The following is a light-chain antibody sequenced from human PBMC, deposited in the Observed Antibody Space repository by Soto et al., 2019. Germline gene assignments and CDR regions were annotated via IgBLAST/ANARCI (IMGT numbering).Light chain of an antibody. J-gene: IGKJ2*01. V-gene: IGKV3-15*01. Sequence: EIVMTQSPATLSVSPGGRATLSCRASQSVGSYLAWYQQRPGQPPRLLFYGASTRATGIPARFSGSGSGTEFSLTISSLQSEDFAVYYCQQYNTGPPRYTFGQGTKLEIK. CDR2: GAS. CDR1: QSVGSY. CDR3: QQYNTGPPRYT.